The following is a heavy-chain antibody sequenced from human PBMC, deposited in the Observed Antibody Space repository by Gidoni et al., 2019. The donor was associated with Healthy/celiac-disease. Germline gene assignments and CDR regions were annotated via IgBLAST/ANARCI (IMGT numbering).Heavy chain of an antibody. Sequence: EVQLLESGGGLVQPGGSLRLSCAASGFTFSSYAMSWVRQAPGKGMGWVSAISGSGGSTYYADSVKGRFTISRDNSKNTLYLQMNSLRAEDTAVYYCAKGEPWMGKYFDYWGQGTLVTVSS. CDR1: GFTFSSYA. CDR3: AKGEPWMGKYFDY. CDR2: ISGSGGST. J-gene: IGHJ4*02. D-gene: IGHD5-12*01. V-gene: IGHV3-23*01.